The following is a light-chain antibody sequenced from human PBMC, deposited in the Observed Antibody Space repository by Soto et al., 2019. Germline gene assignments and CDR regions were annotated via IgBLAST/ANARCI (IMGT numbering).Light chain of an antibody. CDR2: DAS. V-gene: IGKV1D-13*01. CDR3: QQFNNYPLT. Sequence: AIQLTQSPSSLSASVGDRVTITCRASQGISSALAWYQQKPGKPPKLLIYDASILESGVPSRFSGSGSGTDFTLTISSLQPEDFATYYCQQFNNYPLTFGGGTKVEIK. CDR1: QGISSA. J-gene: IGKJ4*01.